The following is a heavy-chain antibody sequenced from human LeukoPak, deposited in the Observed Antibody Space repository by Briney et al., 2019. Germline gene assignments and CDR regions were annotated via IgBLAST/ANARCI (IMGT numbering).Heavy chain of an antibody. D-gene: IGHD3-16*01. J-gene: IGHJ4*02. V-gene: IGHV1-18*01. CDR3: ARDVGRSYDLDY. CDR1: GYTFTSYG. Sequence: ASVNVPCKASGYTFTSYGISWVRQAPGQGLEWMGWISAYNGNTDYAQSLQGRVTMTIDTSTSTVYMELRSLRSDDTAVYYCARDVGRSYDLDYWGQGTLVTVSS. CDR2: ISAYNGNT.